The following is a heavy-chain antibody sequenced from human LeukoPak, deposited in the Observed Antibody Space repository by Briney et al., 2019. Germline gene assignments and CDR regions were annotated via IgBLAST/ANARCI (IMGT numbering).Heavy chain of an antibody. CDR3: ARARDYYDSSGYYNY. V-gene: IGHV4-34*01. D-gene: IGHD3-22*01. CDR2: INHSGST. J-gene: IGHJ4*02. Sequence: SETLSLTCAVYGGSFSGYYWSWIRQPPGKGLEWIGEINHSGSTNYNPSLKSRVTISVDTPKNQFSLKLSSVTAADTAVYYCARARDYYDSSGYYNYWGQGTLVTVSS. CDR1: GGSFSGYY.